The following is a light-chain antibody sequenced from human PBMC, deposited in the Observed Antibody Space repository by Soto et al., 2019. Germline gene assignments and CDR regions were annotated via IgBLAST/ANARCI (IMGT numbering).Light chain of an antibody. V-gene: IGKV3-15*01. J-gene: IGKJ5*01. Sequence: EVVMTQSPATLSVPPGDRATLSCRASERVRSGLAWYQQKPGQAPRLLIYGGSIRAADVPDRFSGSVSGTEFTLTISTLQSEDFAVYYCQQYNDWPTITFGQGTRLEPK. CDR3: QQYNDWPTIT. CDR1: ERVRSG. CDR2: GGS.